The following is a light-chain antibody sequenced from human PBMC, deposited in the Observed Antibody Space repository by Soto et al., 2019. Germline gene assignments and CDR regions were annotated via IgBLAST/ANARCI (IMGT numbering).Light chain of an antibody. J-gene: IGKJ1*01. Sequence: EIVLTQSPGTLPLSPGERATLSCRASQCVSRYLAWYPQKPGQAPRLLIYDASNRATGIPARFSGSGSGTDFTLTISSLQSEDFAVYYCQQNNNWPPWTFGQGTKVDI. V-gene: IGKV3-11*01. CDR2: DAS. CDR3: QQNNNWPPWT. CDR1: QCVSRY.